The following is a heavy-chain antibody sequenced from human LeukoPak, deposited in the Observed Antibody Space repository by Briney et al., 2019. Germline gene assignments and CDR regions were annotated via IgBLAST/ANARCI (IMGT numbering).Heavy chain of an antibody. Sequence: GGSLRLSCSASGFTFSTYWMSWVRQAPGKGLEWVANMRRDGNEIYYLDSVRGRFTISRDNAKNSLYLQMNSLRAEDTAVYYCARILWGNPPAGFYSWGQGTLVTGSS. D-gene: IGHD2-21*01. V-gene: IGHV3-7*01. CDR1: GFTFSTYW. CDR3: ARILWGNPPAGFYS. J-gene: IGHJ4*02. CDR2: MRRDGNEI.